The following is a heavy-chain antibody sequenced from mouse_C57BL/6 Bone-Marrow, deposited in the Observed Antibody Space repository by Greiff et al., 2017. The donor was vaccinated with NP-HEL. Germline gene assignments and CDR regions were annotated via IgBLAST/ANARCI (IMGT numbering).Heavy chain of an antibody. CDR3: AREGLYYGYAWFAY. CDR2: IDPSDSYT. Sequence: VQLKQPGAELVMPGASVKLSCKASGYTFTSYWMHWVKQRPGQGLEWIGEIDPSDSYTNYNQKFKGKSTLTVDKSSSTAYMQLSSLTSEDSAVYYCAREGLYYGYAWFAYWGQGTLVTVSA. V-gene: IGHV1-69*01. D-gene: IGHD2-2*01. J-gene: IGHJ3*01. CDR1: GYTFTSYW.